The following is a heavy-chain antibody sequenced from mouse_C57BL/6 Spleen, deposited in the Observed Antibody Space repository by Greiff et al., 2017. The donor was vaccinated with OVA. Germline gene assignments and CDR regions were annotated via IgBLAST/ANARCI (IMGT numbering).Heavy chain of an antibody. Sequence: QVQLQQSGAELVKPGASVKLSCKASGYTFTSYWMHWVKQRPGRGLEWIGRIDPNSGGTKYNEKFKSKATLTVDKPSSTAYMQLSSLTSEDSAVYYCAREDLGITTVVFDYWGQGTTLTVSS. CDR2: IDPNSGGT. V-gene: IGHV1-72*01. CDR3: AREDLGITTVVFDY. D-gene: IGHD1-1*01. J-gene: IGHJ2*01. CDR1: GYTFTSYW.